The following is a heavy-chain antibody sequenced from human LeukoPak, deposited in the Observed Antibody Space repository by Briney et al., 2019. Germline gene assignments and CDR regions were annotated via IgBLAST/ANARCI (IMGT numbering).Heavy chain of an antibody. V-gene: IGHV3-64*01. CDR2: ISSKGGST. CDR3: ARGYCTNGVCYPFFDY. Sequence: GGSLRLSCAASGFTFSSYAMHWVRQASGKGLEYVSAISSKGGSTYYANSVKGRFTISRDNSKNTLYLQMGSLRAEDMAVYYCARGYCTNGVCYPFFDYWGQGTLVTVSS. D-gene: IGHD2-8*01. CDR1: GFTFSSYA. J-gene: IGHJ4*02.